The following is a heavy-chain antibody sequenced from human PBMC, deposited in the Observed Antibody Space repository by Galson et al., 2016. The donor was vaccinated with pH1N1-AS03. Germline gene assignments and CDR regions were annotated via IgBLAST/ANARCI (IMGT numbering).Heavy chain of an antibody. J-gene: IGHJ4*02. CDR3: AKDMKPDGVYDLDY. Sequence: SLRLSCAASGFTLSTYSMNWVRQAPGKGLEWVSGIWGNGDSTYYADFVKGRFTISRDNSKNTLYLQMNSLRADDTAVYYCAKDMKPDGVYDLDYWGQGTLVTVSS. V-gene: IGHV3-23*01. CDR1: GFTLSTYS. CDR2: IWGNGDST. D-gene: IGHD5/OR15-5a*01.